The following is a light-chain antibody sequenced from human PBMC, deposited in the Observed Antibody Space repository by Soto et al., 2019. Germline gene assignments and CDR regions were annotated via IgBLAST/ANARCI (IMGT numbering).Light chain of an antibody. CDR3: AAWDDSLNVVL. CDR2: YDD. V-gene: IGLV1-36*01. CDR1: SSNIGKNA. J-gene: IGLJ3*02. Sequence: QSVLTQPPSVSEAPRQRVTISCSGNSSNIGKNAVNWYQHLPGKAPKLLIYYDDLLPSGVSDRFSGSKSGTSASLAISGLQSDDEGDYCCAAWDDSLNVVLFGGGTKLTVL.